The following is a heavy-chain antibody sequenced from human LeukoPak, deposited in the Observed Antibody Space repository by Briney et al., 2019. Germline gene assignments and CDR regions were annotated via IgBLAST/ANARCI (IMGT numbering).Heavy chain of an antibody. Sequence: PGGSLRLSCAASGFTFSSYAMSWVRQAPGKGLEWVSAISGSGGSTYYADSVKGRFTISRDDSKNSVYLQMNSLGTEDTAVYYCTIVATINGYHYAMDVWGQGTTVTVSS. CDR2: ISGSGGST. V-gene: IGHV3-23*01. D-gene: IGHD5-12*01. J-gene: IGHJ6*02. CDR3: TIVATINGYHYAMDV. CDR1: GFTFSSYA.